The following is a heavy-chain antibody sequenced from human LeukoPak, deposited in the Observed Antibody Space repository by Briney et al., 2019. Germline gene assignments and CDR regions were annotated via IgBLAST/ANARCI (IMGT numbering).Heavy chain of an antibody. J-gene: IGHJ3*02. V-gene: IGHV3-21*04. D-gene: IGHD3-10*01. CDR1: RFTFSTYT. CDR2: ISSGSSYI. CDR3: ARVGREVRGVILPPDAFDI. Sequence: GGSLRLSCAASRFTFSTYTMSWVRQAPGKGLEWVSSISSGSSYIYYADSVKGRFTISRDNAKNSLYLQMNSLRAEDTAVYYCARVGREVRGVILPPDAFDIWGQGTMVTVSS.